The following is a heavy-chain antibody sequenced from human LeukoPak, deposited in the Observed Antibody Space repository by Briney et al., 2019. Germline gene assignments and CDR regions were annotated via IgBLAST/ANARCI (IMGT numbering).Heavy chain of an antibody. D-gene: IGHD2-21*01. V-gene: IGHV4-39*07. CDR3: AREVGVAYRMNYYYYMDV. CDR2: IYYSGST. Sequence: SETLSLTCTVSGGSISSSSYYWGWIRQPPGKGLEWIGSIYYSGSTYYNPSLKSRVTISVDTSKNQFSLKLSSVTAADTAVYYCAREVGVAYRMNYYYYMDVWGKGTTVTISS. CDR1: GGSISSSSYY. J-gene: IGHJ6*03.